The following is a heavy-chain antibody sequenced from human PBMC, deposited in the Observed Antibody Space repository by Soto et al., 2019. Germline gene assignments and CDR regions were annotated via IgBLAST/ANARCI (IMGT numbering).Heavy chain of an antibody. Sequence: PGGSLRMSCAMSALTALDHVIVWVRQAQGKGLEWVSGLSYTAGSTFWLVYVKGRFTISKDDSKNMVYLQMNDLRAEDTTLYYYARGTHPDSESDEFDYWGRGTLGTVSA. J-gene: IGHJ4*01. V-gene: IGHV3-23*01. CDR3: ARGTHPDSESDEFDY. CDR1: ALTALDHV. D-gene: IGHD2-21*02. CDR2: LSYTAGST.